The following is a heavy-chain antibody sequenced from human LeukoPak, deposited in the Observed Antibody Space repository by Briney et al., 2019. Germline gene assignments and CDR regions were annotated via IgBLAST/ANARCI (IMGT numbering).Heavy chain of an antibody. V-gene: IGHV3-66*02. J-gene: IGHJ4*02. Sequence: GGSLRLSCAASGFTVSSNYMSWVRQAPGKGLEWVSVIYSGGSTYYADSVKGRFTISRDNSKNTLYLQMNSLRAEDTAVCYCARDGTTETARGLYFDYWGQGTLVTVSS. CDR2: IYSGGST. CDR1: GFTVSSNY. D-gene: IGHD4-17*01. CDR3: ARDGTTETARGLYFDY.